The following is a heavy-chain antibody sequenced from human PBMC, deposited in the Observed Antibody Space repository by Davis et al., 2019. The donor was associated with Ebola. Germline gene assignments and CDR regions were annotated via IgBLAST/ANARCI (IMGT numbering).Heavy chain of an antibody. CDR3: AMTTVTLQRFDY. D-gene: IGHD4-17*01. CDR2: INAGNGDT. J-gene: IGHJ4*02. Sequence: ASVKVSCKASGYTFTSYAMHWVRQAPGQRLEWMGWINAGNGDTTYSQKFQGRVTITRDTSASTAYMELSSLRSDDTAVYYCAMTTVTLQRFDYWGQGTLVTVSS. CDR1: GYTFTSYA. V-gene: IGHV1-3*01.